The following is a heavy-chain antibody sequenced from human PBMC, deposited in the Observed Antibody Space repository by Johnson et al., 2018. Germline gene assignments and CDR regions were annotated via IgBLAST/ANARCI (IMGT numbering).Heavy chain of an antibody. D-gene: IGHD5-18*01. CDR2: IKQDGSEK. V-gene: IGHV3-7*01. CDR3: ARIDNYGYSCDC. Sequence: VQLVESGGGLVQPGGSLRLSCVASGFTFSSYWMSWVRQAPGKGLEWVAHIKQDGSEKYYVDSVKGRFTISRYNAKNTLYLQMNSLRVEDTAVYYCARIDNYGYSCDCWGQGTLVTVSS. J-gene: IGHJ4*02. CDR1: GFTFSSYW.